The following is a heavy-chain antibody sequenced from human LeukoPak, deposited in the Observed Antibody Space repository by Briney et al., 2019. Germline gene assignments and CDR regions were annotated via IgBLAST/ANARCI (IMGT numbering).Heavy chain of an antibody. D-gene: IGHD3-22*01. CDR1: GYTFTSYY. V-gene: IGHV1-2*02. Sequence: ASVKVSCKASGYTFTSYYMHWVRQAPGQGLEWMGWINPNSGGTNYAQQFQGRVTMTRDTSISTAHMELSRLRSDDTAVYYCARGSPYYYDSRDAFDIWGQGTMVTVSS. CDR3: ARGSPYYYDSRDAFDI. CDR2: INPNSGGT. J-gene: IGHJ3*02.